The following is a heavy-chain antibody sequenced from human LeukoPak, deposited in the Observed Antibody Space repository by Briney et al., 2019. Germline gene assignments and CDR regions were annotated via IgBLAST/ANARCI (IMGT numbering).Heavy chain of an antibody. CDR3: ARDYWPSVYDYGYYYYMDV. Sequence: PGGSLRLSCAASGFTFSDYYMSWIRQAPGKGLEWVSYISSSGSTIYYADSVKGRFTISRDNAKNSLYLQMNSLRAEDTAVYYCARDYWPSVYDYGYYYYMDVWGKGTTVTVSS. D-gene: IGHD4-17*01. J-gene: IGHJ6*03. CDR1: GFTFSDYY. CDR2: ISSSGSTI. V-gene: IGHV3-11*01.